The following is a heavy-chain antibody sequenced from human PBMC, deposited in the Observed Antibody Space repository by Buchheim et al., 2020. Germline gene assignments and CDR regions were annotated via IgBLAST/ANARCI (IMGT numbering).Heavy chain of an antibody. J-gene: IGHJ5*02. CDR3: ARGKITMIRGVIRYNWFDP. CDR2: IKTNTGNP. V-gene: IGHV7-4-1*04. Sequence: QVQLVQSGSELKKPGASVKVSCKASEYTFTSYAMNWVRQAPGQGLEWMGWIKTNTGNPTYAQGFTGRFVFSLDTPVSMAYLQISSLKAEDTAVYYCARGKITMIRGVIRYNWFDPWGQGTL. D-gene: IGHD3-10*01. CDR1: EYTFTSYA.